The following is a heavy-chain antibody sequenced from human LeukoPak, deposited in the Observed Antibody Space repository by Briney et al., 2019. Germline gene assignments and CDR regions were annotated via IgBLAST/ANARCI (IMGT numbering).Heavy chain of an antibody. CDR2: ISVYNSNT. Sequence: ASVKVSCKASGYTFINCGISWVRQAPGQGLEWMGWISVYNSNTNSAQNLQGRVTMSTDTSTSTAYMELRSLRSDDTAVYYCARDPPVYCGGDCDSSYYGMDVWGQGTTVTVSS. CDR3: ARDPPVYCGGDCDSSYYGMDV. J-gene: IGHJ6*02. V-gene: IGHV1-18*01. CDR1: GYTFINCG. D-gene: IGHD2-21*02.